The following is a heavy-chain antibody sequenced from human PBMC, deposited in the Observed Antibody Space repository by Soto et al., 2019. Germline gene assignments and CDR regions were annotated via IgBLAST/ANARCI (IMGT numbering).Heavy chain of an antibody. CDR3: ATGIVVPAAMFPTNYYYYGMDV. CDR2: FDPEDGET. CDR1: GYTLTELS. Sequence: ASVKVSCKVSGYTLTELSMHWVRQAPGKGLEWMGGFDPEDGETIYAQKFQGRVTMTEDTSTDTAYMELSSLRSEDTAVYYCATGIVVPAAMFPTNYYYYGMDVWGQGTTVTVSS. D-gene: IGHD2-2*01. V-gene: IGHV1-24*01. J-gene: IGHJ6*02.